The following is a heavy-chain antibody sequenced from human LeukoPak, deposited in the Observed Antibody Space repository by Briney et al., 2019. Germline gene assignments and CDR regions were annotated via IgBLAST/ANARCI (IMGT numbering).Heavy chain of an antibody. V-gene: IGHV1-2*02. Sequence: GASVKVSCKASGYTFTSYGISWVRQAPGQGLEWMGWINPNSGGTNYAQKFQGRVTMTRDTSISTAYMELSRLRSDDTAVYYCARVDYYDSSGYYYDGVDYWGQGTLVTVSS. J-gene: IGHJ4*02. CDR1: GYTFTSYG. D-gene: IGHD3-22*01. CDR2: INPNSGGT. CDR3: ARVDYYDSSGYYYDGVDY.